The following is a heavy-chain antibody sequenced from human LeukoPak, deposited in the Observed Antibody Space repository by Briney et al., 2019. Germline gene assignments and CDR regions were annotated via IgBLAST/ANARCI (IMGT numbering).Heavy chain of an antibody. CDR2: IYDSLST. D-gene: IGHD6-13*01. CDR3: ARRSWYVDY. J-gene: IGHJ4*02. CDR1: GGSMSTYY. Sequence: PSETLSLTCTVSGGSMSTYYWSWIRQPPGKGLEWIGYIYDSLSTDYNPSLKSRVTISVDMLKNQFSLKLTSVTAADTAVYYCARRSWYVDYWGQGTLVTVSS. V-gene: IGHV4-59*01.